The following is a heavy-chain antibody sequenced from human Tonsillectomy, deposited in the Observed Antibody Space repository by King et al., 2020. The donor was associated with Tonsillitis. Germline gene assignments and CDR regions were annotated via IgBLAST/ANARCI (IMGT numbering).Heavy chain of an antibody. D-gene: IGHD6-13*01. J-gene: IGHJ4*02. CDR2: ITGGADFT. Sequence: DVQLVESGGGLVQPGGSLGLSCAASGFTFSNYAMTWVRQAPGKGLEWVAGITGGADFTCYADSVKGRFTISRDNSNNTLYLQMNSLRAEDTAVYYCAELRQGDQQLADFDYWGQGTLVTVSS. V-gene: IGHV3-23*04. CDR1: GFTFSNYA. CDR3: AELRQGDQQLADFDY.